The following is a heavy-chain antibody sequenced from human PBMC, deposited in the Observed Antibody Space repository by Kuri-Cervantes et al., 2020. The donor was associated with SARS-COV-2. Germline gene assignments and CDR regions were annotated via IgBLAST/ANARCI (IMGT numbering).Heavy chain of an antibody. J-gene: IGHJ4*02. CDR2: ISYDGSNK. D-gene: IGHD1-26*01. CDR3: AKVLRPSDEGFDY. V-gene: IGHV3-30*18. Sequence: GESLKISCAASGFTFSSYGMHWVRQAPGKGLEWVAVISYDGSNKYCADSVKGRFTISRDNSKNTLYLQMNSPRAEDTAVYYCAKVLRPSDEGFDYWGQGTLVTVSS. CDR1: GFTFSSYG.